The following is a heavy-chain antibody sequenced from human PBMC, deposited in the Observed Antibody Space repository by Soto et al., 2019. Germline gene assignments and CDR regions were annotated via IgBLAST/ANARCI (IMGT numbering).Heavy chain of an antibody. CDR3: TSSEKPNWFDP. J-gene: IGHJ5*02. V-gene: IGHV1-69*02. CDR1: GGTFSSYT. CDR2: IIPILGIA. Sequence: QVQLVQSGAEVQKPGSSVKVSCKASGGTFSSYTISWVRQAPGQGLEWMGRIIPILGIANYAQKFQGRVTITADKSMSTAYMELSSLRSEDTAVYYCTSSEKPNWFDPWGQGTLVTVSS.